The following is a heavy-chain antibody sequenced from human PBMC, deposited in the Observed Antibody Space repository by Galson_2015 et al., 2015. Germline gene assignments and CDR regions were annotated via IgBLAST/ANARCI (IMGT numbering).Heavy chain of an antibody. D-gene: IGHD5-12*01. V-gene: IGHV5-51*01. J-gene: IGHJ3*02. Sequence: QSGAEVKKPGESLKISCKGSGYSFTSYWIGWVRQMPGKGLEWMGIIYPGDSDTRYSPSFQGQVTISADKSISTAYLQWSSLKASDTAMYYCARHSIVATTHDAFDIWGQGTMVTVSS. CDR1: GYSFTSYW. CDR3: ARHSIVATTHDAFDI. CDR2: IYPGDSDT.